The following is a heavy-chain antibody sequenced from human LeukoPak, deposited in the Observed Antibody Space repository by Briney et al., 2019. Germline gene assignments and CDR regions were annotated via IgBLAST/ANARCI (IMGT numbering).Heavy chain of an antibody. Sequence: PGGSLRLSCAASGFTFSDYYMSWIRQAPGKGLEWVSCISSTGGSIFYADSVKGRFTISRDNSKKSLSLQMNSLRAEDTAVYYCARDLRYSNSLQVPDYWGQGTLVAVSS. CDR1: GFTFSDYY. CDR2: ISSTGGSI. CDR3: ARDLRYSNSLQVPDY. J-gene: IGHJ4*02. D-gene: IGHD1-26*01. V-gene: IGHV3-11*01.